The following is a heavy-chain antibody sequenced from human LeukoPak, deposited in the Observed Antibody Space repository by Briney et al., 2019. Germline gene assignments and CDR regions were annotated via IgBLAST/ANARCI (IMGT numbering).Heavy chain of an antibody. J-gene: IGHJ4*02. CDR3: ARVLRNYYGSGSYYYYFDY. CDR1: GGSISSYY. V-gene: IGHV4-59*12. Sequence: SSETLSLTCTVSGGSISSYYWSWIRQSPEKGLEWIGYIYSTGSTNYNPSLKSRVTISVDTSKNQFSLKLSSVTAADTAVYYCARVLRNYYGSGSYYYYFDYWGQGTLVTVSS. D-gene: IGHD3-10*01. CDR2: IYSTGST.